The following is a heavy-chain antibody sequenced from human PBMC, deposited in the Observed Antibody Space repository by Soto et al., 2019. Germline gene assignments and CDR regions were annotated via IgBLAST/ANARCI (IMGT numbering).Heavy chain of an antibody. V-gene: IGHV1-46*01. CDR1: GYTFTSYY. CDR3: ARGGTRQSGSFSVDP. CDR2: INPSGGST. Sequence: QVQLVQSGAEVKKPGASVKVSCKASGYTFTSYYMHWVRQAPGQGLEWMGIINPSGGSTSYAQKCQGRVTMTRDTSTSTVYMALSSRRSEDTAVYYCARGGTRQSGSFSVDPWGQGPLVTVSS. D-gene: IGHD1-26*01. J-gene: IGHJ5*02.